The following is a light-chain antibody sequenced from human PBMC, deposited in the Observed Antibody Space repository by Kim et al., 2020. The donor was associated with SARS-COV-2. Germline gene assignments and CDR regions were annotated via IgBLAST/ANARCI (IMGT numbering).Light chain of an antibody. V-gene: IGKV1-NL1*01. Sequence: INNSLAWYQQRPGQAPKLLLYAASRLESGVPSRFSGSGSGTDYTLTISGLQPEDFATYYCQHCYGTPRTFGQGTKVDIK. CDR3: QHCYGTPRT. J-gene: IGKJ1*01. CDR1: INNS. CDR2: AAS.